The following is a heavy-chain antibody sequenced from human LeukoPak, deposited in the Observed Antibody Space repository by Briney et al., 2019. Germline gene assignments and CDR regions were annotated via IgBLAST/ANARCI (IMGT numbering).Heavy chain of an antibody. V-gene: IGHV3-23*01. D-gene: IGHD3-10*01. CDR2: ISGSGGGQ. CDR3: AKRRFGELEFDY. Sequence: GGSLRLSCAVSGFTFSSYAMSWVRQAPGKGLEWVSAISGSGGGQYYADSVKGRFTISRDNSKNTLYLQMNSLRAEDTAVYYCAKRRFGELEFDYWGQGTLVTVSS. J-gene: IGHJ4*02. CDR1: GFTFSSYA.